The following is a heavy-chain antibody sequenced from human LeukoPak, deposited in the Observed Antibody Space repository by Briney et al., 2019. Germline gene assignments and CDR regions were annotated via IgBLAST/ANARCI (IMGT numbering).Heavy chain of an antibody. CDR3: ARGIASSGWYYWFDP. J-gene: IGHJ5*02. CDR1: GGSLSSYY. D-gene: IGHD6-19*01. CDR2: IYYSGST. Sequence: SETLSLTCTVSGGSLSSYYWSWIRQPPGKGLEWIGYIYYSGSTNYNPSLKSRVTISVDTSKNQFSLRLSSVTAADTAVYYCARGIASSGWYYWFDPWGQGTLVTVSS. V-gene: IGHV4-59*01.